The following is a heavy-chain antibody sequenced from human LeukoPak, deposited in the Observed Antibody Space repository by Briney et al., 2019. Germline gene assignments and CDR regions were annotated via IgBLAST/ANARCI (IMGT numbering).Heavy chain of an antibody. V-gene: IGHV4-34*09. D-gene: IGHD3-10*01. CDR3: ARVNYASATKADY. Sequence: PQTLSLTSAVYGASFSGYYWSCIRQPPEKWLEWIGAINHSGSPNYTPAVTRLVTISVDTSETQCSLKLGSVTAADTAVYYCARVNYASATKADYWGQGNLVTVSS. CDR1: GASFSGYY. J-gene: IGHJ4*02. CDR2: INHSGSP.